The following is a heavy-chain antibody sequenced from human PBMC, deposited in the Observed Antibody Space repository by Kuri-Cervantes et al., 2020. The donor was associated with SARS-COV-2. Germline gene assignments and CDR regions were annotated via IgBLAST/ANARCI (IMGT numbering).Heavy chain of an antibody. D-gene: IGHD5-18*01. J-gene: IGHJ4*02. CDR3: ITETDDTGY. Sequence: GESLKISCAASGFTFSSYAMHWVRQAPGKGLEWVGRIKSKIHGGTTDYAAPVKDRFTISRDDSKNMLYLQMNSLKIEDTAVYYCITETDDTGYWGQGTLVTVSS. CDR2: IKSKIHGGTT. CDR1: GFTFSSYA. V-gene: IGHV3-15*07.